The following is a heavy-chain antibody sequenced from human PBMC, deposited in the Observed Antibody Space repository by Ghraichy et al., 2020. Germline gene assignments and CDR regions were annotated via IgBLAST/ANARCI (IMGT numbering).Heavy chain of an antibody. D-gene: IGHD3-10*01. V-gene: IGHV4-34*01. Sequence: SETLSLTCAVYGGSFSGYYWSWIRQPPGKGLEWIGEINHSGSTNYNPSLKSRVTISVDTSKNQFSLKLSSVTAADTAVYYCASTPRKKAYYYGSGSPRELYWGQGTLVTVSS. J-gene: IGHJ4*02. CDR3: ASTPRKKAYYYGSGSPRELY. CDR2: INHSGST. CDR1: GGSFSGYY.